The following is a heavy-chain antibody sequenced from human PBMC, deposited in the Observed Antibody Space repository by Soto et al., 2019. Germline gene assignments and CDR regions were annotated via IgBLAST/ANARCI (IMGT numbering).Heavy chain of an antibody. CDR3: ARDQRYSYGQNVFDY. D-gene: IGHD5-18*01. V-gene: IGHV4-4*02. J-gene: IGHJ4*02. Sequence: SETLSLTCAVSGGSISSSNWWSWVRQPPGKGLEWIGEIYHSGSTNYNPSLKSRVTISVDKSKNQFSLKLSSVTAADTAVYYCARDQRYSYGQNVFDYWGQGTLVTVSS. CDR1: GGSISSSNW. CDR2: IYHSGST.